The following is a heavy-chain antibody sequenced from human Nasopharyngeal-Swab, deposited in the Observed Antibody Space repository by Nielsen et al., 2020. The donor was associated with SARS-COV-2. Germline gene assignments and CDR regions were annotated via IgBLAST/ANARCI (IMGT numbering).Heavy chain of an antibody. V-gene: IGHV3-21*01. J-gene: IGHJ6*02. CDR3: ARDGLDYDFWSAYFMDV. CDR2: ISSSSSYI. CDR1: GFTFNKYN. Sequence: GGSLRLSCAASGFTFNKYNFNWVRQAPGKGLEWVSSISSSSSYIYYADSVKGRFTISRDNAKNSFSLQMNSLSAEDTAVYYCARDGLDYDFWSAYFMDVWGQGTTVTVSS. D-gene: IGHD3-3*01.